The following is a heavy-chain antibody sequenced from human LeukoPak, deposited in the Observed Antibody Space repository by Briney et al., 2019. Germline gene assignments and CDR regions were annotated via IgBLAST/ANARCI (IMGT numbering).Heavy chain of an antibody. CDR2: IIPILGIA. J-gene: IGHJ4*02. CDR3: ARGLDTAMVTRY. D-gene: IGHD5-18*01. CDR1: GGTFSSYA. Sequence: ASVKVSCKASGGTFSSYAISWVRQAPGQGLEWMGRIIPILGIANYAQVFQGRITITADKSTSTAYMELSSLRSEDTAVYYCARGLDTAMVTRYWGQGTLVTVSS. V-gene: IGHV1-69*04.